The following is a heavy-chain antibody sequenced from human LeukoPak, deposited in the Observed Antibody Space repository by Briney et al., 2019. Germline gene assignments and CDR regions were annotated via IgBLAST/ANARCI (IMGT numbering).Heavy chain of an antibody. CDR3: ARGTWFGGYSYGYGPDYYHYYMDV. D-gene: IGHD5-18*01. V-gene: IGHV4-4*07. CDR1: GGSISSYQ. J-gene: IGHJ6*03. CDR2: IYTNGTT. Sequence: SETLSLTCTVSGGSISSYQWNWIRQAAGKELEWIGHIYTNGTTNYNPSLKSRVTMSVDTSKNQFSLRLSFVTAADTAVYYCARGTWFGGYSYGYGPDYYHYYMDVWGKGTTVTVSS.